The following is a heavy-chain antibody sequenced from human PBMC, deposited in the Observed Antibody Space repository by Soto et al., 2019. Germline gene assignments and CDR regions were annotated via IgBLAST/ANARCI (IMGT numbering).Heavy chain of an antibody. CDR1: GFTFSSYG. V-gene: IGHV3-30*18. D-gene: IGHD3-10*01. CDR3: AKVPYGSGSSKFDY. Sequence: PGGSLRLSCAASGFTFSSYGMHWVRQAPGKGLEWVAVISYDGSNKYYADSVKGRFTISRDNSKDTLYLQMNSLRAEDTAVYYCAKVPYGSGSSKFDYWGQGTLVTVSS. CDR2: ISYDGSNK. J-gene: IGHJ4*02.